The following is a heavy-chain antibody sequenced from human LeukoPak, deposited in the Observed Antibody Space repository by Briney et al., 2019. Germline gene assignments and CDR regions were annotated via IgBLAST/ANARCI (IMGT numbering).Heavy chain of an antibody. V-gene: IGHV4-59*01. CDR2: IYYSGST. Sequence: PSETLSLTCTVSGGSISSYYWSWIRQPPGKGLEWIGYIYYSGSTNYNPSLKSRVTISVDTSKNQFSLKLSSVTAADTAVYYCAGVMCSYDCWGCSLLGGSYYYYYMDVWGKGTTVTVSS. J-gene: IGHJ6*03. CDR3: AGVMCSYDCWGCSLLGGSYYYYYMDV. D-gene: IGHD3/OR15-3a*01. CDR1: GGSISSYY.